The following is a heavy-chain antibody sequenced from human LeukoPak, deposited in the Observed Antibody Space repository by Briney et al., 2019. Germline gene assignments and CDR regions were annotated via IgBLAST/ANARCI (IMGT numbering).Heavy chain of an antibody. CDR1: GFTFSSYS. V-gene: IGHV3-48*01. CDR3: ARDTSGYSSSWYSHYFDY. CDR2: ISSSSSTK. D-gene: IGHD6-13*01. Sequence: GGSLRLSCAASGFTFSSYSMNWVRQAPGKGLGWVSYISSSSSTKYYADSVKGRFTISRDNAKNSLYLQMNSLRAEDTAVYYCARDTSGYSSSWYSHYFDYWGQGTLVTVSS. J-gene: IGHJ4*02.